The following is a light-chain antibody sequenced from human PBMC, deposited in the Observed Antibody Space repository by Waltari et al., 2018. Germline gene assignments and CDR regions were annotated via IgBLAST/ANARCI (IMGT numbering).Light chain of an antibody. CDR2: RAS. J-gene: IGKJ2*01. Sequence: IQLTQSPSTLSASVGDSVTMTCRASQGISSWLAWSQQKPGKAPKLLIYRASNLQTGVPSRFNGSGSGTDFTLTISRLQPDDFATYYCQQYNSHYTFGQGTKLDIK. CDR1: QGISSW. V-gene: IGKV1-5*03. CDR3: QQYNSHYT.